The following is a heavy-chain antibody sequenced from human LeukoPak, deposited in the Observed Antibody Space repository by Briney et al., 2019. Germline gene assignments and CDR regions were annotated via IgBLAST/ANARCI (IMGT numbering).Heavy chain of an antibody. CDR2: INHSGST. Sequence: SETLSLTCAVYGGSFSGYYWGWIRQPPGKGLEWIGEINHSGSTNYNPSLKSRVTISVDTSKNQFSLKLSSVTAADTAVYYCARGNSGDSRKYYYYYYGMDVWGQGTTVTVSS. CDR1: GGSFSGYY. D-gene: IGHD4-23*01. CDR3: ARGNSGDSRKYYYYYYGMDV. J-gene: IGHJ6*02. V-gene: IGHV4-34*01.